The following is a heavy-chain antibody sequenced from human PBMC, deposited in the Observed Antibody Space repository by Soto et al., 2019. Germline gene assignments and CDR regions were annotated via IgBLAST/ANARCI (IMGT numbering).Heavy chain of an antibody. CDR2: VYHTGTT. Sequence: SETLSLTCTVSGDSIRSSYWSWVRQPPGRGLEWIGYVYHTGTTNSNPSLKSRVTVSPDTSKNLFSLKLISVTPADTAVYFCARDMSGGSSWYEFDSWGPGTLVTVSS. V-gene: IGHV4-59*01. CDR1: GDSIRSSY. CDR3: ARDMSGGSSWYEFDS. D-gene: IGHD6-13*01. J-gene: IGHJ4*02.